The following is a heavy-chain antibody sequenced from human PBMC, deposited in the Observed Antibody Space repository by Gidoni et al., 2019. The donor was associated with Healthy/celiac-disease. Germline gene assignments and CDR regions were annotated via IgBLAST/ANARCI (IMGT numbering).Heavy chain of an antibody. D-gene: IGHD6-13*01. V-gene: IGHV3-30*18. Sequence: QVQLVTSGGGVVQHGRSLRLSCAASGFTFSSYGMHWLRQAPGKWLSVVAVISYDGSNKYYADSVKGRFTISRDNSKNTLYLQMNSLRAEDTAVYYCAKDLAQQPDYWVQGTLVTVSS. CDR1: GFTFSSYG. CDR3: AKDLAQQPDY. CDR2: ISYDGSNK. J-gene: IGHJ4*02.